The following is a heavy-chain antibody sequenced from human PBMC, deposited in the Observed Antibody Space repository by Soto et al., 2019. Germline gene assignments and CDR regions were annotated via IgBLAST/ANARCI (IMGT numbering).Heavy chain of an antibody. V-gene: IGHV1-69*13. Sequence: ASVKVSCKASGGTFSSYAISWVRQAPGQGLEWMGGIIPIFGTANYAQKFQGRVTITADESTSTAYMELSSLRSEDMAVYYCASSAGGYYYYYGMDVWGQGTTVTVSS. CDR2: IIPIFGTA. CDR1: GGTFSSYA. CDR3: ASSAGGYYYYYGMDV. D-gene: IGHD6-13*01. J-gene: IGHJ6*02.